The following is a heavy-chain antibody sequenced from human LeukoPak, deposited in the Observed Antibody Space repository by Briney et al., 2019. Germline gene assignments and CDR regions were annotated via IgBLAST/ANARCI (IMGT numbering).Heavy chain of an antibody. CDR3: AREYYYDSSGYYPPHAFDI. V-gene: IGHV4-59*01. Sequence: PSETLSLTCTVSGGSISNYYWSWIRQPPEKGLEWIGYIYYSGSTNYNPSLKSRVTISVDTSKKQFSLKLSSVTAADTAVYYCAREYYYDSSGYYPPHAFDIWGQGTMVTVSS. CDR2: IYYSGST. CDR1: GGSISNYY. J-gene: IGHJ3*02. D-gene: IGHD3-22*01.